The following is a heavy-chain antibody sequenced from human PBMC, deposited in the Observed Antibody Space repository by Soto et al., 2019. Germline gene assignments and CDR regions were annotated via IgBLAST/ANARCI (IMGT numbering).Heavy chain of an antibody. V-gene: IGHV1-8*01. J-gene: IGHJ6*03. Sequence: ASVTGSCKASGYTFTSYDINWVRQATGQGLEWMGWMNPNSGNTGYAQKFQGRVTMTRNTSISTAYMELSSLRSEDTAVYYCARGRLGVAARGRRYYYYMDVWGKGTTVTVSS. CDR3: ARGRLGVAARGRRYYYYMDV. CDR1: GYTFTSYD. D-gene: IGHD2-15*01. CDR2: MNPNSGNT.